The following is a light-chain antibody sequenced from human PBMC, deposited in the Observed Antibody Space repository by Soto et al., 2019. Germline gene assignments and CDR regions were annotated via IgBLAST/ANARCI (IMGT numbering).Light chain of an antibody. J-gene: IGLJ3*02. Sequence: QSALTQPASVSGSPGQSITISCTGTSSDVGAYNYVSWYQQHPGKAPKLMIYEVSNRPSGVSDRFSGSKSGNTASLTISGLQAEDEDDYYCNSYASTRARVFGGGTKVTVL. CDR2: EVS. CDR1: SSDVGAYNY. CDR3: NSYASTRARV. V-gene: IGLV2-14*01.